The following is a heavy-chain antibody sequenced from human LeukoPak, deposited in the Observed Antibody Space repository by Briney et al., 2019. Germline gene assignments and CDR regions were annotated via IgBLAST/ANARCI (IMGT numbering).Heavy chain of an antibody. V-gene: IGHV3-7*01. D-gene: IGHD3-3*01. CDR3: ARDFWGAYRVDYFDC. Sequence: PGGSLRLSCAASGFTFSNYWMSWVRRAPGKGLEWVANIKQDGSETYFVDSVRGRFTISRDNAKKSLYLQMNSLRDEDTAVYYCARDFWGAYRVDYFDCWGQGTLVIVSS. CDR1: GFTFSNYW. CDR2: IKQDGSET. J-gene: IGHJ4*02.